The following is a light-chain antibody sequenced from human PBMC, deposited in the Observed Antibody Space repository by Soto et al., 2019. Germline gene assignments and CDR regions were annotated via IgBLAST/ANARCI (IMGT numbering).Light chain of an antibody. Sequence: EIGWTQSPATLSLSPGERATLSFRGRRGVSSYVAWYQQKPGQAPRLLNDDASNRAAGIPGRFSGSGSGTDFTLTISSLEPEDVAVYYCQQRSNWPPIFGQGTRLEIK. V-gene: IGKV3-11*01. CDR1: RGVSSY. CDR2: DAS. J-gene: IGKJ5*01. CDR3: QQRSNWPPI.